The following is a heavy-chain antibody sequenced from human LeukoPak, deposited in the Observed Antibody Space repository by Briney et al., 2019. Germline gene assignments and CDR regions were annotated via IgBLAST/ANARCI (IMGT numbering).Heavy chain of an antibody. V-gene: IGHV3-23*01. D-gene: IGHD3-22*01. J-gene: IGHJ4*02. CDR3: AREANYYDSSGYYLDY. CDR2: ISGSGGST. CDR1: GFTFSSYG. Sequence: GGTLRLSCAASGFTFSSYGMSWVRQAPGKGLEWVSAISGSGGSTYYADSVKGRFTISRDNSKNTLYLQMNSLRAEDTAVYYCAREANYYDSSGYYLDYWGQGTLVTVSS.